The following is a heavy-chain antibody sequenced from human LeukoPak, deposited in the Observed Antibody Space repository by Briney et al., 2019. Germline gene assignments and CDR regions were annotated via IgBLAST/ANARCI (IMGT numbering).Heavy chain of an antibody. V-gene: IGHV4-38-2*02. Sequence: SETLSLTCTVSGYSINSGYYWGWIRQPPGKGLEWIGSIYHSGSTYYNPSLKSRLTISVDTSKNQFSLKLSSVTAADTAVYYCARDREIAAAGNFWGQGTLVTVSS. CDR3: ARDREIAAAGNF. CDR2: IYHSGST. J-gene: IGHJ4*02. D-gene: IGHD6-13*01. CDR1: GYSINSGYY.